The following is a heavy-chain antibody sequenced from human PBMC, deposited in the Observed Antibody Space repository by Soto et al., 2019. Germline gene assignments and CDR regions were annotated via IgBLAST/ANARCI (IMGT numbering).Heavy chain of an antibody. CDR1: GFTFSNYA. Sequence: EVQLLESGGGLVQPGGSLRLSCAPSGFTFSNYAMSWVRQAPGKGLEWVSGISGSGDSTYYADSVKGRFTISRDNSKHTLYLQMNSLRVADTAVYYCAKDLLVWFGEDAFDIWGQGTMVTVSS. V-gene: IGHV3-23*01. CDR2: ISGSGDST. CDR3: AKDLLVWFGEDAFDI. D-gene: IGHD3-10*01. J-gene: IGHJ3*02.